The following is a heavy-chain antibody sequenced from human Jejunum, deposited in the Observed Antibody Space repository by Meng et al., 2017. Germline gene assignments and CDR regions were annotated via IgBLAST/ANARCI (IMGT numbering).Heavy chain of an antibody. CDR2: ITYDGSDK. J-gene: IGHJ3*02. CDR1: EISFSSYT. Sequence: GGSLRLSCAASEISFSSYTMHWVRQAPGNGLEWVALITYDGSDKKYADSVKGRFTISRDNSKNTLFLQMNSLTAEDTALYSCARGHFYYDSSGSNAFHIWGQGTTVTVSS. V-gene: IGHV3-30*01. CDR3: ARGHFYYDSSGSNAFHI. D-gene: IGHD3-22*01.